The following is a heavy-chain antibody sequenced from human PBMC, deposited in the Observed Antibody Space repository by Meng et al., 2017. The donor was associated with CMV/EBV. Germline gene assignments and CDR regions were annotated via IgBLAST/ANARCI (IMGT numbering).Heavy chain of an antibody. CDR1: GGTISSSRYY. Sequence: NVSGGTISSSRYYGGWIRQPPGEGREWMGSIYYSGSTYYNPSLKSRVTISVDTSKNQFSLKLSSVTAADTAVYYCARQRITPRTIGSWGQGTLVTVSS. J-gene: IGHJ5*02. CDR2: IYYSGST. CDR3: ARQRITPRTIGS. D-gene: IGHD4-23*01. V-gene: IGHV4-39*01.